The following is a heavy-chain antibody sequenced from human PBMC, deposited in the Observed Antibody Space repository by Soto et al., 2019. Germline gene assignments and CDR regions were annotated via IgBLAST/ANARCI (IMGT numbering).Heavy chain of an antibody. J-gene: IGHJ3*02. CDR3: ARTGHDSSGYYEDAFDI. V-gene: IGHV4-4*02. CDR1: GGSISSSNW. D-gene: IGHD3-22*01. Sequence: QVQLQESGPGLVKPSGTLSLTCAVSGGSISSSNWWSWVRQPPGKGLEWIGEIYHSGSTNYNPSLKSRVTISVDKSKNQFSLKLSSVTAADTAVYYCARTGHDSSGYYEDAFDIWGQGTMVTVSS. CDR2: IYHSGST.